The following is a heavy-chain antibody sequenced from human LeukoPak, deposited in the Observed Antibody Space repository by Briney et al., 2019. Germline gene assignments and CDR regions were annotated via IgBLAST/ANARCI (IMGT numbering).Heavy chain of an antibody. V-gene: IGHV3-64*01. D-gene: IGHD3-16*01. J-gene: IGHJ5*02. CDR2: ISSNGDST. CDR3: AREVDGGFDP. CDR1: GFTFSTYT. Sequence: PGGSLRLSCAASGFTFSTYTMHWVRQAPGEGLESVSAISSNGDSTYYLKSVKDRFTISRDDSKNTLYLQMGSLRVEDMAVYYCAREVDGGFDPWGQGTLVTVSS.